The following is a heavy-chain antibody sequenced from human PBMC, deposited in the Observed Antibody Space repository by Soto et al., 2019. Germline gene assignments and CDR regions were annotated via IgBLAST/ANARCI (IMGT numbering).Heavy chain of an antibody. CDR1: GGTFSSYT. CDR3: XXGXXXXFXX. Sequence: QVQLVQSGAEVKKPGSSVKVSCKTSGGTFSSYTITWVRQAPGQGLEWMGRIIPVLDIANYAQKFQGRVTITADNSTSTXYMXLXGLXSXDTXXXXXXXGXXXXFXXWGQGTLVTVSS. V-gene: IGHV1-69*02. CDR2: IIPVLDIA. J-gene: IGHJ4*02.